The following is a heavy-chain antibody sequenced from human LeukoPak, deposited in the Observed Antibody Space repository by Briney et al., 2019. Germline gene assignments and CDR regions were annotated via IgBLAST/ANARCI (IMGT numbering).Heavy chain of an antibody. CDR3: ARNGRSSWQ. Sequence: GGSLRLSCVASGFTFSSFAIGWVRQAPGQGLQWVSTISGGPANTYYTDSVKGRFTISRDNAKNSLYLQMNSLTAEDTAVYYCARNGRSSWQWGQGTLVTVSS. CDR2: ISGGPANT. CDR1: GFTFSSFA. J-gene: IGHJ4*02. D-gene: IGHD6-13*01. V-gene: IGHV3-21*01.